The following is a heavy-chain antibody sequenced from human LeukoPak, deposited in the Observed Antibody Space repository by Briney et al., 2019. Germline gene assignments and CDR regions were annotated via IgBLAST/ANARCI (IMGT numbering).Heavy chain of an antibody. V-gene: IGHV3-23*01. D-gene: IGHD6-19*01. CDR2: ISSSGGST. CDR3: AKDGPEHSSAWGNGMDV. J-gene: IGHJ6*04. CDR1: GFTFSSCA. Sequence: PGGSLRLSCAASGFTFSSCAMSWVRQAPGKGLEWVSAISSSGGSTYYADSVKARFTISRDNSKNTLYLQMNSLRADDTAVYYCAKDGPEHSSAWGNGMDVWGKGTTVTVSS.